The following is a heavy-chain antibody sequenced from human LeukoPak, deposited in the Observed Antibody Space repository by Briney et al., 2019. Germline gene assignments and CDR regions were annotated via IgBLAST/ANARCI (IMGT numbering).Heavy chain of an antibody. CDR1: GFTFSIYS. CDR3: ARVVRGVIDY. D-gene: IGHD3-10*01. J-gene: IGHJ4*02. Sequence: GGSLRLSCAASGFTFSIYSMNWVRQPPGKGLEWVSHISTTSNTIFYADSVKGRFTISRDNAENSLYLQMNSLRDEDTAVYYCARVVRGVIDYWGQGTLVTVSS. V-gene: IGHV3-48*02. CDR2: ISTTSNTI.